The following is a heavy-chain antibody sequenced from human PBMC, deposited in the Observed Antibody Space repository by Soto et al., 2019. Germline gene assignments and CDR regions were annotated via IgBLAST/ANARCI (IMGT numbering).Heavy chain of an antibody. CDR2: ISNSDDVG. CDR3: AKPEGARKLEDY. D-gene: IGHD3-16*01. V-gene: IGHV3-23*01. J-gene: IGHJ4*02. CDR1: GFNFTNHV. Sequence: EVQVLESGGALVYPTGSLRLSCSASGFNFTNHVINWVRQAPGQGLEWVSSISNSDDVGFYADSVRGRFIVSRDISTNSVFIQMNILRDEDTAIYFCAKPEGARKLEDYWGQGTLVTVSS.